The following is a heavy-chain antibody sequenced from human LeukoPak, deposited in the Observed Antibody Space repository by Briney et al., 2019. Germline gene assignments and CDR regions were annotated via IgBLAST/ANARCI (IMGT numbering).Heavy chain of an antibody. CDR1: GFMSSNYA. CDR2: INSDGSST. J-gene: IGHJ4*02. V-gene: IGHV3-74*03. CDR3: AKGNYYDSSGYSLHD. Sequence: GGSLRLSCAASGFMSSNYALSWVRQAPGKGLVWVSRINSDGSSTTYADSVKGRFTISRDNAKNTVYLQMNSLRADDTAVYYCAKGNYYDSSGYSLHDWGQGTLVTVSS. D-gene: IGHD3-22*01.